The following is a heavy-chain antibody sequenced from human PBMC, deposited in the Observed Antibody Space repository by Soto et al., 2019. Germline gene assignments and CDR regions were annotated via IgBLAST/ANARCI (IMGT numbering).Heavy chain of an antibody. J-gene: IGHJ6*03. V-gene: IGHV3-23*01. CDR2: ISGSGVST. CDR3: AKNLYNPTGYYYYYYMDV. Sequence: GGSLRLSCAASGFTFSSYAMSWVRQAPGKGLEWASAISGSGVSTYYADSVKGRFTISRDNSKDTLYLQMNSLRAEDTAVYYCAKNLYNPTGYYYYYYMDVWGKGTTVTVSS. CDR1: GFTFSSYA. D-gene: IGHD1-20*01.